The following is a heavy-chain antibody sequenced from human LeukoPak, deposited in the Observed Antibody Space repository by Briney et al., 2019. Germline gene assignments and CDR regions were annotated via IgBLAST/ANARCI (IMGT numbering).Heavy chain of an antibody. V-gene: IGHV4-61*01. Sequence: SETLSLTCTVSGGSVSSGSYFWSWIRQPPGKGLECIGYIYYSGSTSYNPSLKSRVSISVDASKNQFSLKLSSVTAADTAVYYCAREGGSSSVWFDPWGQGTLVTVSS. D-gene: IGHD6-6*01. CDR1: GGSVSSGSYF. CDR2: IYYSGST. J-gene: IGHJ5*02. CDR3: AREGGSSSVWFDP.